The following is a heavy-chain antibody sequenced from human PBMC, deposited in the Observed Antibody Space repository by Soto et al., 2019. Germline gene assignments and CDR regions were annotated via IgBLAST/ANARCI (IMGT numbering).Heavy chain of an antibody. CDR2: ISAYNGNT. V-gene: IGHV1-18*01. CDR1: GYTFTSYG. CDR3: ARDLGITGTILGYYYYYGMDV. Sequence: ASVKVSCKASGYTFTSYGISWVRQAPGQGLEWMGWISAYNGNTNYAQKLQGRVTMTTDTSTSTAYMELRSLRSDDTAVYYCARDLGITGTILGYYYYYGMDVWGQGSTVTVSS. D-gene: IGHD1-7*01. J-gene: IGHJ6*02.